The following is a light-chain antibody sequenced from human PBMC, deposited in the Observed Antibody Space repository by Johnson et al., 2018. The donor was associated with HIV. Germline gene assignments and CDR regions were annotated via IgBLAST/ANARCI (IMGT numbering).Light chain of an antibody. Sequence: QSVLTQPPSVSAAPGQTVTISCSGSSSNIGNNYVSWYQQLPGTAPKLLIYDDNKRPSGIPDRFSGSKSGTSATLGITGLQTGDEADYYCGTWDPSLSAGEVFGTGTKVTVL. CDR3: GTWDPSLSAGEV. CDR1: SSNIGNNY. J-gene: IGLJ1*01. V-gene: IGLV1-51*01. CDR2: DDN.